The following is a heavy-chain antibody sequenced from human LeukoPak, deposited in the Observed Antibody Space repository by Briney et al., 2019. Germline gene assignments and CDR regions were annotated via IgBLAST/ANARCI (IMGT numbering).Heavy chain of an antibody. D-gene: IGHD3-3*01. J-gene: IGHJ4*02. V-gene: IGHV1-24*01. CDR2: FDPEDGET. CDR3: AGFWSGYYFN. Sequence: GASVKVSCKASGYTFTGYYMHWVRQAPGKGLEWMGGFDPEDGETIYAQKFQGRVTMTEDTSTDTAYMELSSLRSEDTAVYYCAGFWSGYYFNWGQGTLVTVSS. CDR1: GYTFTGYY.